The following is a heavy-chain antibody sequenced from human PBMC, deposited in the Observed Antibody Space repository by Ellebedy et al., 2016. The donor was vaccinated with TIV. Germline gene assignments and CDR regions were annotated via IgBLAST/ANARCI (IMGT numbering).Heavy chain of an antibody. Sequence: GESLKISCKAIGYTFSNYWIGWVRQVPGKGLEWMGIIYPGDSDTRYSPSFQGHVTISADKSVDTAYLQWSGLKASDTAMYYCARRANCVGAPFAYWGQGVLVTVSS. CDR2: IYPGDSDT. CDR1: GYTFSNYW. D-gene: IGHD2-8*01. V-gene: IGHV5-51*01. CDR3: ARRANCVGAPFAY. J-gene: IGHJ4*02.